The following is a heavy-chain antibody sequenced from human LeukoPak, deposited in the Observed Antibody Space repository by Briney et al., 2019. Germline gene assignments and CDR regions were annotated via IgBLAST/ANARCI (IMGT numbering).Heavy chain of an antibody. J-gene: IGHJ4*02. Sequence: RGGSLRLSCAASGFTFSSYWMHWVRHAPGKGMVWISRINSDGSSTSYADSVKGRFTISRDNAKNTLYLQMNSLRAEDTAVYYCARGGHYYDSSAYYGGTNFDCWGQGTLVTVSS. CDR2: INSDGSST. CDR1: GFTFSSYW. CDR3: ARGGHYYDSSAYYGGTNFDC. D-gene: IGHD3-22*01. V-gene: IGHV3-74*01.